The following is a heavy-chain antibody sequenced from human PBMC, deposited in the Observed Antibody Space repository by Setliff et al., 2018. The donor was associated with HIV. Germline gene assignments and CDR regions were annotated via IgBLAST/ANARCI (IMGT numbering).Heavy chain of an antibody. CDR2: ISGSGAAI. V-gene: IGHV3-21*01. Sequence: PGGSLRLPWAASGFTFSTFGMGWVRQAPGKGLGWVSAISGSGAAIYYAESVQGRFTVSRDNSKNSLYLQMNSLRVEDTAVYYCARDYLYYNMYNGSPVYGMDVWGQGTTVTVSS. CDR1: GFTFSTFG. J-gene: IGHJ6*02. CDR3: ARDYLYYNMYNGSPVYGMDV. D-gene: IGHD3-10*01.